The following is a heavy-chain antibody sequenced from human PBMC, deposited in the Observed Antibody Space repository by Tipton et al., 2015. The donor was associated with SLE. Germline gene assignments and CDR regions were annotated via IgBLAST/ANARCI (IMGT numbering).Heavy chain of an antibody. CDR3: ARGGIADPFDY. V-gene: IGHV4-38-2*01. D-gene: IGHD6-13*01. Sequence: TLSLTCAVSGYSISSGYYWGWIRQPPGKGLEWIGSIYHSGNTYYNPSLKSRVSIAVDTSKNQFSLKLSSVTAADTAVYYCARGGIADPFDYWGQGTLVTGSS. J-gene: IGHJ4*02. CDR1: GYSISSGYY. CDR2: IYHSGNT.